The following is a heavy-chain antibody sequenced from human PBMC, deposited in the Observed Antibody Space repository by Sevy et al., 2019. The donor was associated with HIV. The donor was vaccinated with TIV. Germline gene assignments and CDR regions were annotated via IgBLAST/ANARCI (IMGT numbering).Heavy chain of an antibody. V-gene: IGHV4-61*02. CDR2: IYTSGST. Sequence: SETLSLTCTVSGGSISSGSYYWSWIRQPAGKGLEWIGRIYTSGSTNYNPSLKSRVTISVDTSKNQFSLKLSSVTAADTAVYYCAREWPGAVAALHFDYWGQGTLVNVSS. CDR3: AREWPGAVAALHFDY. CDR1: GGSISSGSYY. J-gene: IGHJ4*02. D-gene: IGHD6-19*01.